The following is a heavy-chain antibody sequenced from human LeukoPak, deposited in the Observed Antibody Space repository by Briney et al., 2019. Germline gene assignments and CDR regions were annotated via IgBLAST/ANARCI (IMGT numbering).Heavy chain of an antibody. J-gene: IGHJ3*02. Sequence: ASVKVSCKASGYTFTGYYMHWVRQAPGQGLEWMGWINPNSGGTNYAQKFQGRVTMTRDTSISTAYMELSRLRSDDTAVYYCARARSSGWAANDAFDIWGQGTMVTVSS. CDR3: ARARSSGWAANDAFDI. D-gene: IGHD6-19*01. V-gene: IGHV1-2*02. CDR1: GYTFTGYY. CDR2: INPNSGGT.